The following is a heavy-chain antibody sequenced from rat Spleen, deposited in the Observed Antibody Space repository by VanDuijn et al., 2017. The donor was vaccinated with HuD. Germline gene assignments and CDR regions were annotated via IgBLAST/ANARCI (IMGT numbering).Heavy chain of an antibody. J-gene: IGHJ4*01. Sequence: EVQLVETGGGLVQPGRSLKLSCVASGFTFSNHWMYWIRQAPGKGLEWVSSISTDGGSTYYPDSVKGRFTFSRDNAENTVYLQMNGLRSEDTATYYCARGMDAWGQGASVTVSS. CDR3: ARGMDA. CDR1: GFTFSNHW. CDR2: ISTDGGST. V-gene: IGHV5-58*01.